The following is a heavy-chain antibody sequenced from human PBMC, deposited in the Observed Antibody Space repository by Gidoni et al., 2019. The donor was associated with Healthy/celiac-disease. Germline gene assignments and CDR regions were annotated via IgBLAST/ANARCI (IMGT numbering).Heavy chain of an antibody. D-gene: IGHD6-19*01. CDR3: ASRIAVAGTNY. Sequence: EVQLVESGGGLVKPGGSLRLSCAAAGLTFSSYSMNWVRQAPGKGLEWVSSISSSSSYIYYADPVKGRFTISRGNAKNSLYLQMNSLGAEDTAVYYCASRIAVAGTNYWGQGTLVTVSS. CDR1: GLTFSSYS. J-gene: IGHJ4*02. CDR2: ISSSSSYI. V-gene: IGHV3-21*01.